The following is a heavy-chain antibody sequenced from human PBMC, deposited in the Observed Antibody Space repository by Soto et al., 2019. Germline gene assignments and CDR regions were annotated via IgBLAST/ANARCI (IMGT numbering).Heavy chain of an antibody. V-gene: IGHV4-61*01. CDR1: VGSVSSGSYY. CDR3: ARTYYDFWSGYPLFDY. J-gene: IGHJ4*02. Sequence: SETLSFTCTVSVGSVSSGSYYWSWILHPPGKGLEGIGYIYYSWSTNYNPSPKSRVTISFDTSKNQFSLKLSSVTAQDTAVYYCARTYYDFWSGYPLFDYWGQGTLVTVSS. CDR2: IYYSWST. D-gene: IGHD3-3*01.